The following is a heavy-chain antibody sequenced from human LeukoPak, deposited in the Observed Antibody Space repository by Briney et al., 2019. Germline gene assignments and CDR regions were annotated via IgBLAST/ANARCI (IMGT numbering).Heavy chain of an antibody. CDR1: GFTFSSYA. CDR3: AKELVWNTARFDP. J-gene: IGHJ5*02. V-gene: IGHV3-23*01. D-gene: IGHD3-16*01. CDR2: ISGGGGRT. Sequence: GGSLRLSCAASGFTFSSYAMSWVRQAPGKGLEWVSAISGGGGRTYYADSVKGRFTISRDNSKNTLYLKMNSLRAEDTAVYYCAKELVWNTARFDPWGQGTLVTVSS.